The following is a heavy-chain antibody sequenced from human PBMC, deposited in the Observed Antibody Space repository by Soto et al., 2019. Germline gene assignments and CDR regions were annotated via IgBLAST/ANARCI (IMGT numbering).Heavy chain of an antibody. CDR2: INPNSGGT. V-gene: IGHV1-2*04. D-gene: IGHD2-15*01. CDR3: ARVGYRSGGSCYDY. J-gene: IGHJ4*02. CDR1: GYTFTGYY. Sequence: ASVKVSCKASGYTFTGYYMHWVRQAPGQGLEWMGWINPNSGGTNYAQKFQGWVTMTRDTSISTAYMELSRLRSDDTAVYYCARVGYRSGGSCYDYWGQGTLVTVSS.